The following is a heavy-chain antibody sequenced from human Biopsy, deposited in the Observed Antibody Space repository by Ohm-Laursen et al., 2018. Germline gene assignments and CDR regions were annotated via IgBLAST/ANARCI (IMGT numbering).Heavy chain of an antibody. D-gene: IGHD3-3*01. V-gene: IGHV3-23*01. Sequence: SLRLSCSASGFTFSSHAMSWVRQAPGKGLECVSLINGSGGSTYYADPVKGRFTISRDNFKNTLYLQMNSLRAEDTAMYYCARDLYDFCGGCPFDPWGQGTLVTVSP. CDR3: ARDLYDFCGGCPFDP. CDR1: GFTFSSHA. J-gene: IGHJ5*02. CDR2: INGSGGST.